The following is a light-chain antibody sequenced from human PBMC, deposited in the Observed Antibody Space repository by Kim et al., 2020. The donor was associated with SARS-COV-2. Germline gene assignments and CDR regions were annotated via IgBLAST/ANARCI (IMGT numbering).Light chain of an antibody. CDR3: QQYNRWPPYI. Sequence: GSPGERATLYCRTRQRVRHQLAWYQQKPGQAPRLLIYGTSTRATGIPARFSGSGSGTEFTLTISSLQSEDFAIYYCQQYNRWPPYIFGQGTKLEI. V-gene: IGKV3-15*01. J-gene: IGKJ2*01. CDR1: QRVRHQ. CDR2: GTS.